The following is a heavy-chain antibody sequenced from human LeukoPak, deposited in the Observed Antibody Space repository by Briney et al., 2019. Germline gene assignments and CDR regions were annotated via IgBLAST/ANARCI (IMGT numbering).Heavy chain of an antibody. CDR1: GYTFTGYY. J-gene: IGHJ4*02. Sequence: ASVKVSCKASGYTFTGYYMHWVRQAPGQGLEWMGLINPNSGGTNYAQKFQGRVTMTRDTSISTAYMELSRLRSDDTAVYYCARDNSFGELSFDYWGQGTLVTVSS. D-gene: IGHD3-10*01. V-gene: IGHV1-2*02. CDR2: INPNSGGT. CDR3: ARDNSFGELSFDY.